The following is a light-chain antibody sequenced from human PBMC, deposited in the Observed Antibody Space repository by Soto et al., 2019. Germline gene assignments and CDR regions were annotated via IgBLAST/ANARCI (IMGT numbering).Light chain of an antibody. CDR3: AAWDDSLNAVV. CDR2: TNN. J-gene: IGLJ2*01. CDR1: SYNIGSNT. V-gene: IGLV1-44*01. Sequence: QSVLTQPPSASGTPGQRVTISCAGSSYNIGSNTVNWYHQLPGTAPKLLTYTNNQRPSGVPDRFSGSKSGTSASLAISGLQSEDEAHYHCAAWDDSLNAVVFGGGTKVTVL.